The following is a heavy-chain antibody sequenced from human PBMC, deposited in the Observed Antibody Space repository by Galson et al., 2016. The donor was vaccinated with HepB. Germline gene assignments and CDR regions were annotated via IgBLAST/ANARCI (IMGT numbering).Heavy chain of an antibody. CDR3: ARTSFSYSGSYWWFHP. J-gene: IGHJ5*02. D-gene: IGHD1-26*01. V-gene: IGHV3-74*01. CDR1: GFTFSNHY. Sequence: SLRLSCAGSGFTFSNHYMHWVRQAPGKGLVWVSRINSDGSNANYADSVKGRFTISRDNARNTLYLHVNSLRAEDAAVYYCARTSFSYSGSYWWFHPWGQGTLVTVSS. CDR2: INSDGSNA.